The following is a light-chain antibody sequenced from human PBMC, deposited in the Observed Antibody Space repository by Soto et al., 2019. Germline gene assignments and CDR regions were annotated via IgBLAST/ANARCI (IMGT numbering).Light chain of an antibody. CDR3: QSYDSSLSTYV. J-gene: IGLJ1*01. V-gene: IGLV1-40*01. CDR1: SSNIGADND. CDR2: GNN. Sequence: QLVLTHPPSVSGAPGQRVTISCSGSSSNIGADNDVHWYQQVSGTAPKLLIYGNNNRPSGVPDRFSASKSGTSASVAITGLQAEDEADYYCQSYDSSLSTYVFGTGTKVTVL.